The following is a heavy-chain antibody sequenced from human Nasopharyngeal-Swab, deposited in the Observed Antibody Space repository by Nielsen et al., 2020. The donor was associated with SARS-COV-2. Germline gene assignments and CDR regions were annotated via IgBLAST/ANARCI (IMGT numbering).Heavy chain of an antibody. V-gene: IGHV4-59*01. CDR2: IYYSGST. Sequence: SETLSLTCTVSGGSISSYYWSWIRQPPGKGLEWIGYIYYSGSTNYNPSLKSRVTISVDTSKNQFSLKLSSVTAADTAVYYCARAGGWLQWIDHWGQGTLVTVSS. CDR1: GGSISSYY. J-gene: IGHJ4*02. D-gene: IGHD5-24*01. CDR3: ARAGGWLQWIDH.